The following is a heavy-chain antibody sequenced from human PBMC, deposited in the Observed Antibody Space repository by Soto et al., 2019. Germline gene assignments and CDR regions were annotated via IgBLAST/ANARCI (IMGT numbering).Heavy chain of an antibody. V-gene: IGHV3-30-3*01. D-gene: IGHD1-1*01. J-gene: IGHJ4*02. CDR2: IAHDGSNI. CDR1: GFIFTSHA. CDR3: ASDQGYDNGNYMNY. Sequence: QVQLVESGGGVVQPGRSLRLSCAASGFIFTSHAIHWVRQAPGKGLEWVATIAHDGSNIYYAESMKGRFTISRDNSKYPLYLQMNSLTSEDTAVSYCASDQGYDNGNYMNYWGKGILVTVSS.